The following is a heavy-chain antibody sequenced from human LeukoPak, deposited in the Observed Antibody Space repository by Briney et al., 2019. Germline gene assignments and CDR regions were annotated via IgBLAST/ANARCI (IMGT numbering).Heavy chain of an antibody. D-gene: IGHD2/OR15-2a*01. V-gene: IGHV3-7*01. CDR1: GFTFSTYW. Sequence: GGSLRLSCGASGFTFSTYWMSWVRQAPGQGLKWVANIKRDGSDKYYADSVKGRFTISRDNAKNSLYLQMNSLRAEDTAVYYCARGEYMRLDPWGQGTLVTVSS. CDR3: ARGEYMRLDP. J-gene: IGHJ5*02. CDR2: IKRDGSDK.